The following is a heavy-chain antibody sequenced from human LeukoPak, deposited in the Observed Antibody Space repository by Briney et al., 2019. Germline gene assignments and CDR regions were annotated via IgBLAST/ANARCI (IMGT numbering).Heavy chain of an antibody. D-gene: IGHD3-22*01. V-gene: IGHV3-30*18. Sequence: GGPLRLSCAASGFIFSSYGMHRVPPAPGKGLEGVAVISYDGSNKYYADYVKGRFTISRDNSKNTLDLQINSLRAEDTAVYYCAKASYYYDSSEAEYYYYGMDVWGQGTTVTVSS. CDR3: AKASYYYDSSEAEYYYYGMDV. CDR2: ISYDGSNK. CDR1: GFIFSSYG. J-gene: IGHJ6*02.